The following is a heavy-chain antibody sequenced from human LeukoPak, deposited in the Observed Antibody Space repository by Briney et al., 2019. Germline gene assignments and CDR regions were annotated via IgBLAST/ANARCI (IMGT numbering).Heavy chain of an antibody. CDR3: AREAIATGTDDAFDI. V-gene: IGHV3-48*01. CDR1: GFTLSTYS. J-gene: IGHJ3*02. D-gene: IGHD6-13*01. Sequence: PGGSLRLSCAASGFTLSTYSMNWVRQAPGKGLEWVSYISSGSNTIYYADSVKGRFTISRDNANNTLYLHMNSLRVEDTAVYYCAREAIATGTDDAFDIWGQGTMLTVSS. CDR2: ISSGSNTI.